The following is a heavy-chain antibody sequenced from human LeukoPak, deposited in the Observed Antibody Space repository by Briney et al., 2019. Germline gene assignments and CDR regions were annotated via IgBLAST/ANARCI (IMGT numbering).Heavy chain of an antibody. J-gene: IGHJ4*02. Sequence: PGGSLRLSRAASGFTFSDYHMNWIRQAPGKGLEWVSYISPRGGSMYFADSVKGRFTISRDNAENSLFLQMNSLTADDTAVYYCAAGRDIAVTGPGGYFDYWGQGTLVTVSS. CDR1: GFTFSDYH. V-gene: IGHV3-11*01. CDR3: AAGRDIAVTGPGGYFDY. D-gene: IGHD6-19*01. CDR2: ISPRGGSM.